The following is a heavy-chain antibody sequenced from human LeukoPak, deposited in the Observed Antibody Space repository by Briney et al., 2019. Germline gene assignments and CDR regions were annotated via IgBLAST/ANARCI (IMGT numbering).Heavy chain of an antibody. CDR1: GFTFDDYA. V-gene: IGHV3-9*01. CDR2: ISWNSGSI. D-gene: IGHD1-14*01. Sequence: GRSLRLSYAASGFTFDDYAMHWVRRAPGKGLEWGSGISWNSGSIGYADSVKGRFTISRDNAKNSLYLQMNSLRAEDTALYYCAKVRNGWYYYYGMDVWGQGTTVTVSS. J-gene: IGHJ6*02. CDR3: AKVRNGWYYYYGMDV.